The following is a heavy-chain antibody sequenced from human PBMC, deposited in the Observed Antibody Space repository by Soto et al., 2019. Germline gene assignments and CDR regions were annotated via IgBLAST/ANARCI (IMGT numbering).Heavy chain of an antibody. V-gene: IGHV3-30*18. CDR2: ISYDGSNK. Sequence: QVQLVESGGGVVQPGRSLRLSCAASGFTFSSYGMHWVRQAPGKGLEWVAVISYDGSNKYYADSVNGRFTIPRDNSKNTLYLQMNSLRAEDTGVYYCAKDQGSGWYPDYFDYWGQGTLVTVSS. J-gene: IGHJ4*02. CDR1: GFTFSSYG. CDR3: AKDQGSGWYPDYFDY. D-gene: IGHD6-19*01.